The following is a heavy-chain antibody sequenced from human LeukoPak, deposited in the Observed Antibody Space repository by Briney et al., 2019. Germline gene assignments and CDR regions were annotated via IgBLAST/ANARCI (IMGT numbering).Heavy chain of an antibody. CDR2: MSHDGSNE. J-gene: IGHJ4*02. CDR1: GFAFSSYV. CDR3: VRDISGEKSFDY. V-gene: IGHV3-30*04. Sequence: GGSLRLSCAAPGFAFSSYVMHWVRQAPGKGLEWVAVMSHDGSNEYYADSVKGRFTISRDNSKNTLSLQMNSLRAEDTAVYYCVRDISGEKSFDYWGQGTLVTVSS. D-gene: IGHD3-10*01.